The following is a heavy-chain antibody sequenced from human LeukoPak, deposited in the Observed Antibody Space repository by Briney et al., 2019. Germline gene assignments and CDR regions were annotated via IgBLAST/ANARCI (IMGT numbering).Heavy chain of an antibody. CDR3: ARRNYDFWSGYYMGYYYYMDV. CDR2: ISAYNGNT. CDR1: GYTFTSYG. Sequence: GASVKVSCKASGYTFTSYGISWVRQAPGQGLEWMGWISAYNGNTNYAQKLQGRVTMTTDTSTSTAYMELRSLRSDDTAVYYCARRNYDFWSGYYMGYYYYMDVWGKGTTVTVSS. V-gene: IGHV1-18*01. J-gene: IGHJ6*03. D-gene: IGHD3-3*01.